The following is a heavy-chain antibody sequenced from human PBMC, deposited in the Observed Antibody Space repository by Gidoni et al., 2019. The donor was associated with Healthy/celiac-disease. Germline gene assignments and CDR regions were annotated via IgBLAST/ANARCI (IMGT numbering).Heavy chain of an antibody. J-gene: IGHJ5*02. V-gene: IGHV4-59*08. D-gene: IGHD3-22*01. CDR1: GGSISSYY. CDR3: ARSGYYYDSSGYWNWFDP. Sequence: QVQLQESGPGLVKPSETLSLTCTVSGGSISSYYWSWIRQPPGKGLEWIGYIYYSGSTNYNPSLKSRVTISVDTSKNQFSLKLSSVTAADTAVYYCARSGYYYDSSGYWNWFDPWGQGTLVTVSS. CDR2: IYYSGST.